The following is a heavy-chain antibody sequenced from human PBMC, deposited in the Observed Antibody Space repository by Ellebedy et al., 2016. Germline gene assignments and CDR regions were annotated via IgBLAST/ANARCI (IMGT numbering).Heavy chain of an antibody. CDR3: ARGREIVVVPAATRYSYGMDV. D-gene: IGHD2-2*01. J-gene: IGHJ6*02. V-gene: IGHV3-21*01. CDR2: ISSSSSYI. CDR1: GFTFSSYS. Sequence: GGSLRLXXAASGFTFSSYSMNWVRQAPGKGLEWVSSISSSSSYIYYADSVKGRFTISRDNAKNSLYLQMNSLRAEDTAVYYCARGREIVVVPAATRYSYGMDVWGQGTTVTVSS.